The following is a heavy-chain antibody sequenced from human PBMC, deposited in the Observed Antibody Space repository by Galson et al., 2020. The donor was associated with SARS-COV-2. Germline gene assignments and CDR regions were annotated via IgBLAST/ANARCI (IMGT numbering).Heavy chain of an antibody. CDR2: ISYDGSNK. Sequence: GGSLRLSCAASGFTFSSYGMHWVRQAPGKGLEWVAVISYDGSNKYYADSVKGRFTISRDNSKNTLYLQMNSLRAEDTAVYYCAKDPSLYYYCSWSYPINWGQGTLVTVSS. V-gene: IGHV3-30*18. J-gene: IGHJ4*02. D-gene: IGHD3-10*01. CDR1: GFTFSSYG. CDR3: AKDPSLYYYCSWSYPIN.